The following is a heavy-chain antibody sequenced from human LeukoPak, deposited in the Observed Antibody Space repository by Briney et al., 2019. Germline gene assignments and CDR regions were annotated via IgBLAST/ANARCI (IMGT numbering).Heavy chain of an antibody. V-gene: IGHV3-30*18. CDR2: ISYDGANK. CDR1: GFPFSSYG. J-gene: IGHJ6*02. D-gene: IGHD6-13*01. Sequence: GRSLRLSCAASGFPFSSYGMHWVRQAPGKGLEWVSFISYDGANKYYADSVKGRFTISRDNSKNTLYLQMNSLRGDDTGMYFCAKDSSSPNYYYGLDVWGQGTTVTVSS. CDR3: AKDSSSPNYYYGLDV.